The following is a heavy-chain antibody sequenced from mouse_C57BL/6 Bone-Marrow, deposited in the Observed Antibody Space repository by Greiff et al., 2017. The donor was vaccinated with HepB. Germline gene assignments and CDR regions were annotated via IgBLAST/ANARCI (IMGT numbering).Heavy chain of an antibody. CDR1: GYTFTSYW. Sequence: QVQLKQPGAELVKPGASVKLSCKASGYTFTSYWMQWVKQRPGQGLEWIGEIDPSDSYTNYNQKFKGKATLTVDTSSSTAYMQLSSLTSEDSAVYYCAVTMITKGYFDYWGQGTTLTVSS. V-gene: IGHV1-50*01. J-gene: IGHJ2*01. D-gene: IGHD2-4*01. CDR2: IDPSDSYT. CDR3: AVTMITKGYFDY.